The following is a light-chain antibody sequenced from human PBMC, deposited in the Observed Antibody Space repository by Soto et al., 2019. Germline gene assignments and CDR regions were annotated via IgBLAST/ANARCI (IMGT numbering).Light chain of an antibody. V-gene: IGKV1-27*01. J-gene: IGKJ1*01. CDR2: AAS. CDR1: LPISNY. Sequence: DIQMTQSPSSLSAAVGDRFAITFRASLPISNYLAWYQQKPGKIPNLLIYAASTLQAGVPSRFSGSGSGTEFTLTISSMQPDDFATFYCQQYNGYSRTFGQGTKVDIK. CDR3: QQYNGYSRT.